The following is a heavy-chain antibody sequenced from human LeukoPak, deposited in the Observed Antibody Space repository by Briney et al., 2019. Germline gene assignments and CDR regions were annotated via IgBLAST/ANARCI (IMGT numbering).Heavy chain of an antibody. V-gene: IGHV4-30-2*01. CDR3: ARHHDFWSGYYTGLYYFDY. D-gene: IGHD3-3*01. CDR2: INHSGST. CDR1: GGSISSGGYS. Sequence: SQTLSLTCAVSGGSISSGGYSWSWIRQPPGKGLEWIGEINHSGSTNYNPSLKSRVTISVDTSKNQFSLKLSSVTAADTAVYYCARHHDFWSGYYTGLYYFDYWGQGTLVTVSS. J-gene: IGHJ4*02.